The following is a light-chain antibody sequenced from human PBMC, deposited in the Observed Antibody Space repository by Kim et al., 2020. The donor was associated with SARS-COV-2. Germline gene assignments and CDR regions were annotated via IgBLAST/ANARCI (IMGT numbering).Light chain of an antibody. CDR2: GKN. CDR1: SLRSYY. CDR3: NSRDSSGNHWV. J-gene: IGLJ3*02. Sequence: SSELTQDPAVSVALGQTVGITCQGDSLRSYYASWYQQKPGQAPVLVIYGKNNRPSGIPDRFSGSSSGNTASLTITGAQAEDEADYYCNSRDSSGNHWVFGGGTQLTVL. V-gene: IGLV3-19*01.